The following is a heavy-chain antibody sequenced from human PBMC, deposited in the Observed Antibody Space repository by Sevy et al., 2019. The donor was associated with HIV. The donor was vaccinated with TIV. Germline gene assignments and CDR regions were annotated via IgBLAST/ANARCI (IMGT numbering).Heavy chain of an antibody. CDR3: AKDRPDTYYYYGMDV. Sequence: GGSLRLSCAASGFTFSSYGMHWVRQAPGKGLEWVAFIRYDGSNKYYADSVKGRFTISRDNSKNTLYPQMNSLRAEDTAVYYCAKDRPDTYYYYGMDVWGQGTTVTVSS. CDR1: GFTFSSYG. D-gene: IGHD3-9*01. CDR2: IRYDGSNK. V-gene: IGHV3-30*02. J-gene: IGHJ6*02.